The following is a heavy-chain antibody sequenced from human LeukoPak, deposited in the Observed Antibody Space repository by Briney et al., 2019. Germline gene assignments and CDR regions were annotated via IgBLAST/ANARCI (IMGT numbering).Heavy chain of an antibody. CDR2: INPSGGST. Sequence: GASVKVSCKASGYTFTSYYIHWVRQAPGQGLEWMGIINPSGGSTTYAQKFQGRVAMTRDTSTSRVYMEVSSLRSEDTAVYYCARTYSSSDEFDYWGQGTLVTVSS. CDR1: GYTFTSYY. J-gene: IGHJ4*02. CDR3: ARTYSSSDEFDY. D-gene: IGHD6-13*01. V-gene: IGHV1-46*01.